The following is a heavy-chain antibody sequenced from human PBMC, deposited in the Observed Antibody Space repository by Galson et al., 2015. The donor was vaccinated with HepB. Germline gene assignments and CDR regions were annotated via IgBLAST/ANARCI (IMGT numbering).Heavy chain of an antibody. J-gene: IGHJ6*02. V-gene: IGHV3-21*01. Sequence: SLRLSCAASGFTFSSYSMNWVRQAPGKGLEWVSSISSSSSYIYYADSVKGRFTISRDNAKNSLYLQMNSLRAEDTAVYYCARERYCSGGSCYLWGDGYYYYGMDVWGQGTTVTVSS. CDR2: ISSSSSYI. D-gene: IGHD2-15*01. CDR1: GFTFSSYS. CDR3: ARERYCSGGSCYLWGDGYYYYGMDV.